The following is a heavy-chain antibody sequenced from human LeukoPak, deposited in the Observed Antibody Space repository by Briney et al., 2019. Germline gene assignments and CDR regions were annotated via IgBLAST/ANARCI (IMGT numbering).Heavy chain of an antibody. CDR2: ISSSSSTI. J-gene: IGHJ4*02. CDR3: AREADQGYFDY. D-gene: IGHD6-19*01. V-gene: IGHV3-48*01. Sequence: PGGSLRLSCAASGFTFSSYSMNWVRQAPGKGLEWVSYISSSSSTIYYADSVKGRFIISRDNAKNSLYLQMNSLRAEDTAVYYCAREADQGYFDYWGQGTLVTVSS. CDR1: GFTFSSYS.